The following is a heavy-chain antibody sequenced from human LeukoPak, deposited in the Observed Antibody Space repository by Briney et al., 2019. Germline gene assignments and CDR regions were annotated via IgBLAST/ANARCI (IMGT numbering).Heavy chain of an antibody. CDR3: ARESEYSYGLAGFFDY. Sequence: GGSLRLSCAASGFTVTSNYMSWVRQAPGKGLEWVSVIYGDGRIHYADSVKGRFTISRDDSKNTLYLQMNSLRAEDTAVYYCARESEYSYGLAGFFDYWGQGALVTVSS. CDR2: IYGDGRI. D-gene: IGHD5-18*01. V-gene: IGHV3-53*01. CDR1: GFTVTSNY. J-gene: IGHJ4*02.